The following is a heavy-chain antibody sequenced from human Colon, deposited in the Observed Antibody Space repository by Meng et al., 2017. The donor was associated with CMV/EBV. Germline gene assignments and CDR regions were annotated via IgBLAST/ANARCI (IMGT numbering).Heavy chain of an antibody. CDR3: ARSPGIAAAGLGDY. D-gene: IGHD6-13*01. CDR2: IDSGSFYR. V-gene: IGHV3-21*04. Sequence: GESLKISCAASGFSLSTYAMNWVRQAPGKGLEWISSIDSGSFYRYYADSVRGRFTISRDNAKNSLSLLMNSLRPEDTAVYYCARSPGIAAAGLGDYWGQGTLVTVSS. CDR1: GFSLSTYA. J-gene: IGHJ4*02.